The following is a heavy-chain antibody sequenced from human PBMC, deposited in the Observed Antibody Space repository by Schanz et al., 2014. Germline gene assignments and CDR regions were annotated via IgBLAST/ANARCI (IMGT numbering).Heavy chain of an antibody. J-gene: IGHJ5*02. CDR3: ARDLEGYDGGGGGFDP. CDR2: ISYDGRNK. V-gene: IGHV3-30-3*01. D-gene: IGHD2-21*01. CDR1: GFTFSSYA. Sequence: QVQLVESGGGVVQFGRSLRLSCAASGFTFSSYAMHWVRQAPGKGLEWVAVISYDGRNKYYADSVKGRFTISRDNSKNTLYLQMNSLRDEDTAVYYCARDLEGYDGGGGGFDPWGQGTLVTVSS.